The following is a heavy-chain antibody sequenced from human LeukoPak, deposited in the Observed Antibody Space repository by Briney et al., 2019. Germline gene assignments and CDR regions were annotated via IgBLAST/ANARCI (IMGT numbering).Heavy chain of an antibody. Sequence: GGSLRLSCAASGFTFSRSAMTWVRQTPGKGLDWVSSISSSGNTYYADSVKGRFTISRDNSKNTLYLQMNSLRAEDTAVYYCVKGRISEDGLDFWGQGTLVTVSS. D-gene: IGHD6-13*01. V-gene: IGHV3-23*01. CDR3: VKGRISEDGLDF. J-gene: IGHJ4*02. CDR2: ISSSGNT. CDR1: GFTFSRSA.